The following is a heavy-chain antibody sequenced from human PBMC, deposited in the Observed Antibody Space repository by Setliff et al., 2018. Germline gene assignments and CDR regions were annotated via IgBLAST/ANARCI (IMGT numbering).Heavy chain of an antibody. CDR3: TRSRGTTVYDY. J-gene: IGHJ4*02. CDR2: IDPRGSPV. D-gene: IGHD1-7*01. V-gene: IGHV3-11*01. Sequence: SGGSLRLSCAASGFTFSSYAITWIRQTPRKGLEWISHIDPRGSPVDYVDSVKGRFTISGDNTKNLVYLQMDSLRADDTAVYYCTRSRGTTVYDYWGQGTLVTVSS. CDR1: GFTFSSYA.